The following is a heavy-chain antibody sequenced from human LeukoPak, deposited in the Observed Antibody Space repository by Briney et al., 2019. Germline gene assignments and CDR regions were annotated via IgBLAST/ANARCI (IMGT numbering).Heavy chain of an antibody. V-gene: IGHV4-39*01. J-gene: IGHJ4*02. CDR3: ARLRATYFDY. Sequence: PSETLSLTCTVSGGSISGSSYYWGWIRQPPGKGLEWIGSIYYSGSTYYNPSLKSRVTISVDTSKNQFSLKLSSVTAADTAVYYCARLRATYFDYWGQGTLVTVSS. CDR1: GGSISGSSYY. CDR2: IYYSGST.